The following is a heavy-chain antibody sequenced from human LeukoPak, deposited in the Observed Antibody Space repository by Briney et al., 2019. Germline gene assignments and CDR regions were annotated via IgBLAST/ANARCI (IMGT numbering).Heavy chain of an antibody. CDR3: AKSQIAVPENTYYYYYYGMDV. J-gene: IGHJ6*02. Sequence: PGRSLRLSCAASGFTFRSFVMHWVRQAPGKGLECVAAISYEDGTNKYYADSVKGRFTISRDNSKNTLYLQMNSLRAEDTAVYYCAKSQIAVPENTYYYYYYGMDVWGQGTTVTVSS. D-gene: IGHD6-19*01. V-gene: IGHV3-30*18. CDR2: ISYEDGTNK. CDR1: GFTFRSFV.